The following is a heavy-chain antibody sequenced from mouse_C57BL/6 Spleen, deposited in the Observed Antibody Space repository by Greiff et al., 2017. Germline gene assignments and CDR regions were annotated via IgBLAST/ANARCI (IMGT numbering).Heavy chain of an antibody. D-gene: IGHD2-2*01. J-gene: IGHJ2*01. CDR1: GYAFSSSW. CDR2: IYPGDGDT. Sequence: VKLQESGPELVKPGASVKISCKASGYAFSSSWMNWVKQRPGKGLEWIGRIYPGDGDTNYNGKFKGKATLTADKSSSTAYMQLSSLTSEDSAVYFCAKSYGYDVGYFDYWGQGTTLTVSS. CDR3: AKSYGYDVGYFDY. V-gene: IGHV1-82*01.